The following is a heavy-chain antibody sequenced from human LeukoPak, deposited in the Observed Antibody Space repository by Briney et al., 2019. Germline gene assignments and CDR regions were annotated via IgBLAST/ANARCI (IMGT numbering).Heavy chain of an antibody. CDR1: GFTFSSYG. Sequence: QPGRSLRLSCAASGFTFSSYGMHWVRQAPGNGLEWVAVIWYDGSNKYYADSVKGRFTISRDNSKNTLYLQMNSLRAEDTAVYYCARGSGYYNDAFDIWGQGTMVTVSS. CDR2: IWYDGSNK. J-gene: IGHJ3*02. CDR3: ARGSGYYNDAFDI. V-gene: IGHV3-33*01. D-gene: IGHD3-22*01.